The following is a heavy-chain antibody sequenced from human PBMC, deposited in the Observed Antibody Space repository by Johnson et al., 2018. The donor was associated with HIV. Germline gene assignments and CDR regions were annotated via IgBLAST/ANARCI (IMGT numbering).Heavy chain of an antibody. Sequence: QVQLVESGGGLVKPGGSLRLSCAASRFTFSDYAMSWIRQTPGQGLEWVSYISSSGGTIYYADSVTGRFSISRDNAKNSLYLQMNSLRAEDTAVYYCATFGGGSFHAFDIWGQGTMVTVSS. V-gene: IGHV3-11*01. CDR2: ISSSGGTI. D-gene: IGHD1-26*01. CDR1: RFTFSDYA. J-gene: IGHJ3*02. CDR3: ATFGGGSFHAFDI.